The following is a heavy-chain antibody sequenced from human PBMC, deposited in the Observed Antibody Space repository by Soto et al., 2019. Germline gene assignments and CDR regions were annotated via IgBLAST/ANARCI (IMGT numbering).Heavy chain of an antibody. CDR3: ARGQLVNPGYYYGMDI. CDR2: LSYDGSEK. J-gene: IGHJ6*02. V-gene: IGHV3-33*01. CDR1: GFPFRDYA. Sequence: LRLSCAASGFPFRDYAFHWVRQPPGKGLEWVAVLSYDGSEKYYGDSVKGRFTISRDNAKNMLYLQLSSLRAEDTAVYYCARGQLVNPGYYYGMDIWGQGTTVTVSS. D-gene: IGHD3-22*01.